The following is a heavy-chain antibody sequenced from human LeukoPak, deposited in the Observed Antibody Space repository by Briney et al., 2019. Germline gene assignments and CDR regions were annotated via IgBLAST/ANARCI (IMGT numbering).Heavy chain of an antibody. Sequence: SETLSLTRTVSGGSIKTNTYYWTWIRQPPGQGLEWIGGISYSGGIYYNPSLQSRITISVDTSKNHFSLNLSSVTAADTAVYYCAREAITMVRGVTHFDWFDPWGQGTLVTVSS. J-gene: IGHJ5*02. CDR2: ISYSGGI. V-gene: IGHV4-39*02. CDR1: GGSIKTNTYY. D-gene: IGHD3-10*01. CDR3: AREAITMVRGVTHFDWFDP.